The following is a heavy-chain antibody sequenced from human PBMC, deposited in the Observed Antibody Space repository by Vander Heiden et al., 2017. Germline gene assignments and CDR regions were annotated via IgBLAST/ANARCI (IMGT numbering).Heavy chain of an antibody. CDR2: IKQDGSEK. J-gene: IGHJ6*02. Sequence: EVQLVEPGGGLVQPGGSLRLSCAASGFTFSSYWMSWVRQAPGKGLEWVANIKQDGSEKYYVDSVKGRFTISRDNTKNSLYLQMNSLRAEDTAVYYCARTGGDYVTSDYYYYYGMDVWGQGTTVTVSS. V-gene: IGHV3-7*01. D-gene: IGHD4-17*01. CDR3: ARTGGDYVTSDYYYYYGMDV. CDR1: GFTFSSYW.